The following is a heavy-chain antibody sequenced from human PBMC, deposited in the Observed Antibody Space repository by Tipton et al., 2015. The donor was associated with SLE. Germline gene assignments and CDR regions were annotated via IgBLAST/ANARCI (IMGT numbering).Heavy chain of an antibody. CDR3: ARGIFGVFYYGAYFDY. Sequence: TLSLTCTVSGGSISSSSYYWGWIRQPPGKGLEWIGEVNHGGSTNYNPSLESRVTMSIDTSKNQFSLKLSSVTAADTAVYYCARGIFGVFYYGAYFDYWGRGTLATVSS. CDR2: VNHGGST. D-gene: IGHD3-3*01. V-gene: IGHV4-39*01. J-gene: IGHJ4*02. CDR1: GGSISSSSYY.